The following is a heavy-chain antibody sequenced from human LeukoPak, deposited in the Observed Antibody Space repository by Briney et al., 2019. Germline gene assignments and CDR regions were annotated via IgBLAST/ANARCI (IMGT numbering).Heavy chain of an antibody. V-gene: IGHV4-39*01. CDR3: ATHIRAGASGLEY. Sequence: SETLSLTCTVSGGSVTITTYYWGWIRQSPGKGLEWIGSLHYSGSTYYNASLKSRVTISVDTSKNQFSLRLSSVTAADTAVYYCATHIRAGASGLEYWGQGALVTVSS. D-gene: IGHD3-10*01. CDR2: LHYSGST. CDR1: GGSVTITTYY. J-gene: IGHJ4*02.